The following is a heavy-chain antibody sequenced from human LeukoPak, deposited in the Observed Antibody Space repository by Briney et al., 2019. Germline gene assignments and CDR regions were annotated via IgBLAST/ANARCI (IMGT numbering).Heavy chain of an antibody. CDR1: GHTFTSYY. D-gene: IGHD6-6*01. V-gene: IGHV1-46*01. CDR3: ARAGLYSSSRWSHFVF. CDR2: INPSGGST. Sequence: ASVKVSCKASGHTFTSYYMHWVRQAPGQGLEWMGIINPSGGSTSYAQKFQGRVTMTRDTSTSTVYMELSSLRSEDTAVYYCARAGLYSSSRWSHFVFWGQGTLVTVSS. J-gene: IGHJ4*02.